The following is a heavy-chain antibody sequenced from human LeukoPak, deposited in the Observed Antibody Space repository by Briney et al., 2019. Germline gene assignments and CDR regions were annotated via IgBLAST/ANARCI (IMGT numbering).Heavy chain of an antibody. J-gene: IGHJ6*03. CDR2: IYHSGST. Sequence: SETLSLTCTVSGYSISSGYYWGRIRQPPGKGLEWIGSIYHSGSTLYNPSLKSRVTITVDTSKNKFSRTLSDVTAGACVMFYCARDVPYMDLGGDRTPVTVSS. CDR1: GYSISSGYY. V-gene: IGHV4-38-2*02. CDR3: ARDVPYMDL.